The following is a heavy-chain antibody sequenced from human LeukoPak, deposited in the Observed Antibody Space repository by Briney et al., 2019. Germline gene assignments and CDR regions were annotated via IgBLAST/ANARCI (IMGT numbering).Heavy chain of an antibody. V-gene: IGHV4-59*01. CDR3: ARLEGYYYYMDA. CDR2: IYYSGST. Sequence: PSETLSLTRTVSGGSISSYYWSWIRQPPGKGLEWIGYIYYSGSTNYNPSLKSRVTISVDTSKNQFSLKLSSVTAADTAVYYCARLEGYYYYMDAWGKGTTVTISS. J-gene: IGHJ6*03. CDR1: GGSISSYY.